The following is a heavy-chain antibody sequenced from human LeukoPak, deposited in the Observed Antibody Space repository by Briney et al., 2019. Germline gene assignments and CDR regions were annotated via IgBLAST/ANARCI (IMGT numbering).Heavy chain of an antibody. D-gene: IGHD3-3*01. CDR3: ARAFRGIFGVFEAFDI. J-gene: IGHJ3*02. V-gene: IGHV4-38-2*02. CDR1: GYSISSGYY. Sequence: SETLSLTCTVSGYSISSGYYWGWIRQPPGKGLEWCGIIYHSGRTDYNPSLKSRVTISEDTSKNQFSLQLSSVTAADTAVYYCARAFRGIFGVFEAFDIWGQGTMVTVSS. CDR2: IYHSGRT.